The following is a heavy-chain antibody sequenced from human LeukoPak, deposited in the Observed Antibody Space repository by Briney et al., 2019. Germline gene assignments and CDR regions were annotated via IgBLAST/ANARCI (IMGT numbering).Heavy chain of an antibody. Sequence: SETLSLTCTVSGGSVSGDGYYWSWIRQSPGKGLESIGYIFYSGSTNYNPSLKSRVTISVDTSKNQFSLKLSSVTAADTAVYYCARGGDSSGYPGPGRFDYWGQGTLVTVSS. CDR1: GGSVSGDGYY. J-gene: IGHJ4*02. CDR2: IFYSGST. D-gene: IGHD3-22*01. CDR3: ARGGDSSGYPGPGRFDY. V-gene: IGHV4-61*08.